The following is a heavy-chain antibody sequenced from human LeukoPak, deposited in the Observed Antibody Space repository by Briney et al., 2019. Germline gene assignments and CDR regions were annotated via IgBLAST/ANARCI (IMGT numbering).Heavy chain of an antibody. CDR2: INQGGSDK. CDR3: VRESRSGSYSGY. Sequence: GGSLRLSCAASGFTFSSYWMSWVRQAPGKGLEWVANINQGGSDKHYVDSRFTISRDNANNSLYLQMNSLRAEDTAVYYCVRESRSGSYSGYWGQGTLVSVSS. D-gene: IGHD1-26*01. J-gene: IGHJ4*02. CDR1: GFTFSSYW. V-gene: IGHV3-7*01.